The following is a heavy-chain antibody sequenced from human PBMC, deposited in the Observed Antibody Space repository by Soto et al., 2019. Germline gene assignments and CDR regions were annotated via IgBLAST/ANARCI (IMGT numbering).Heavy chain of an antibody. CDR1: GFTFSSYE. CDR2: ISSSGSTI. J-gene: IGHJ6*02. D-gene: IGHD3-3*01. CDR3: ASDRYYDFGSGRNYSYYYMDV. Sequence: GGSLRLSCAASGFTFSSYEMNWVRQAPGKGLEWVSYISSSGSTIYYADSVKGRFTISRDNAKNSLYLQMNSLRAEDTAVYYCASDRYYDFGSGRNYSYYYMDVWGQGTTGTVSS. V-gene: IGHV3-48*03.